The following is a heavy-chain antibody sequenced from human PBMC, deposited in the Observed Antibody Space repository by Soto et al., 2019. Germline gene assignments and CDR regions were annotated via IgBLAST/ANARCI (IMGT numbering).Heavy chain of an antibody. CDR1: GFTFSSYS. D-gene: IGHD6-13*01. CDR3: ARDHKQQLGGMDV. CDR2: ISSSSSYI. Sequence: PGGSLRLSCAASGFTFSSYSMNWVRQAPGKGLEWVSSISSSSSYIYYADSVKGRFTISRDNAKNSLYLQMNSLRAEDTAVYYCARDHKQQLGGMDVWGQGTKVTVYS. J-gene: IGHJ6*02. V-gene: IGHV3-21*01.